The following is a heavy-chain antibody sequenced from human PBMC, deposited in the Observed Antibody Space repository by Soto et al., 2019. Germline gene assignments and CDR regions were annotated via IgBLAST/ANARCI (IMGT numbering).Heavy chain of an antibody. V-gene: IGHV4-59*01. J-gene: IGHJ6*02. CDR1: GGSISSYC. Sequence: SETLSLTCTVSGGSISSYCWSWIRQPPGKGLEWIGYIYYSGSTNYNPSLKSRVTISVDTSKNQFSLKLSSVTAADTAVYYCARVKTMGGMDVWGQGTTVTVSS. CDR3: ARVKTMGGMDV. D-gene: IGHD1-1*01. CDR2: IYYSGST.